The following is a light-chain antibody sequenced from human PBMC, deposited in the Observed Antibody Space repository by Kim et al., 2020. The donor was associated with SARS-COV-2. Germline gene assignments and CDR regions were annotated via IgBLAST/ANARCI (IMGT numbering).Light chain of an antibody. V-gene: IGLV1-40*01. CDR2: GNT. Sequence: VTISCTGSSSNIGAHYDVHWYQQLPGTAPNPLIYGNTDRPSGVPDRFSGSTSGTSASLAITGLQAEDEADYFCQSYDSGLSGHVVFGGGTQLTVL. CDR1: SSNIGAHYD. J-gene: IGLJ2*01. CDR3: QSYDSGLSGHVV.